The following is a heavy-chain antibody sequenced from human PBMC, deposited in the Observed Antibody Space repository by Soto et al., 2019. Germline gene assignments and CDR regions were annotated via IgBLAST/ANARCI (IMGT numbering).Heavy chain of an antibody. Sequence: ASAKVSSKDSGYTFTSYSRHWLRQAPGQRLEWMGWINAGNGNTKYSQKFQGRVTITRDTSASTAYMELSSLRSEDTAVYYCARDLGGWPDYWRQGTLVTVSS. CDR2: INAGNGNT. CDR3: ARDLGGWPDY. D-gene: IGHD2-15*01. V-gene: IGHV1-3*01. J-gene: IGHJ4*02. CDR1: GYTFTSYS.